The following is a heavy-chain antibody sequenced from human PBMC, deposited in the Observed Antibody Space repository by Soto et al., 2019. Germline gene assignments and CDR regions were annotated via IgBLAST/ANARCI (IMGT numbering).Heavy chain of an antibody. CDR2: IIPIFGTA. Sequence: SVKVSCKASGGTFSSYAISWVRQAPGQGLEWMGGIIPIFGTANYAQKFQGRVTITADESTSTAYMELSSLRSEDTVVYYCARGLPFCSGGSCYSFCGGDCYPPHFDYWGQGTLVTVSS. CDR3: ARGLPFCSGGSCYSFCGGDCYPPHFDY. V-gene: IGHV1-69*13. D-gene: IGHD2-15*01. CDR1: GGTFSSYA. J-gene: IGHJ4*02.